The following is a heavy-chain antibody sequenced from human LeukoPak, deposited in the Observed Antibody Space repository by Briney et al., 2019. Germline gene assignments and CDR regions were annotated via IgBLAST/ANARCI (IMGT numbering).Heavy chain of an antibody. CDR3: AKDNSASWPYYLDS. CDR1: GFSFDDYT. D-gene: IGHD6-13*01. Sequence: QPGRSLRLSCAASGFSFDDYTMHWVRQTPGKGLEWVSFISWDGGSTYYADSVKGRFTISRDNSRNSLYLQMNSLRTEDSALYYCAKDNSASWPYYLDSWGQGTLVTVSS. J-gene: IGHJ4*02. V-gene: IGHV3-43*01. CDR2: ISWDGGST.